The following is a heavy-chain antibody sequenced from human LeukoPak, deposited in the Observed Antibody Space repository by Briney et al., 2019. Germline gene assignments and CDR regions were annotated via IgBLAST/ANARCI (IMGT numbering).Heavy chain of an antibody. CDR2: INSKTDGGTT. CDR1: GFIFSNAW. Sequence: GGSLTLSCVASGFIFSNAWVHWVRLAPGRGREWVGRINSKTDGGTTDYDAPVKGRFTISRDDSKTTLYLQMNSLKTEDTAVYYCTTITGSTPGAFDIWSQGTMVTVSS. CDR3: TTITGSTPGAFDI. D-gene: IGHD1-20*01. V-gene: IGHV3-15*01. J-gene: IGHJ3*02.